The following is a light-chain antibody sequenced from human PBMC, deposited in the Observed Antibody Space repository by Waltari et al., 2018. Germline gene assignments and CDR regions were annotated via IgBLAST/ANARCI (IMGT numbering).Light chain of an antibody. CDR2: DVS. CDR3: CSYAGSYTLEV. J-gene: IGLJ2*01. CDR1: SSDVGGYNY. Sequence: QSALTQPHSVSGSPGQSVTISCTGTSSDVGGYNYVSWYQQHPGKAPKLMIYDVSKRPSGVPDRFSGSKSGNTASLTISGLQAEDETDYYCCSYAGSYTLEVFGGGTKLTVL. V-gene: IGLV2-11*01.